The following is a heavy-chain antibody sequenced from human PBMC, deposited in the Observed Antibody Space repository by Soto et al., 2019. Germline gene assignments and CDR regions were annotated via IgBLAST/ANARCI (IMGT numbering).Heavy chain of an antibody. Sequence: TLSLTCTVSGGSVNVGDHYWSWIRQFPGRGLEWIGYISYSGNTYYNPSLKGRVTLSLDISKSQFSLKLASVTAADTAVYYCARDADGYNSWAIQYLDNWGQGTLVTVSS. CDR1: GGSVNVGDHY. D-gene: IGHD5-12*01. CDR2: ISYSGNT. V-gene: IGHV4-31*03. J-gene: IGHJ4*02. CDR3: ARDADGYNSWAIQYLDN.